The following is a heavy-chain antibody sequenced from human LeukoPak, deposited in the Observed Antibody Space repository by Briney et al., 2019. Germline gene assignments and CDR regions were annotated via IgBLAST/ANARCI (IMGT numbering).Heavy chain of an antibody. CDR3: ARGEGLGTTNGGYYFAY. J-gene: IGHJ4*02. Sequence: GGSLSLSCATSGFTFSNYWMSWVRRAPGKGLEWVANIKQDGSDKYYVDSVKGRFTISRDNAKNSLYLQMNTLRAEDTAVYYCARGEGLGTTNGGYYFAYWGQGSLVTVSS. D-gene: IGHD1-26*01. CDR1: GFTFSNYW. CDR2: IKQDGSDK. V-gene: IGHV3-7*01.